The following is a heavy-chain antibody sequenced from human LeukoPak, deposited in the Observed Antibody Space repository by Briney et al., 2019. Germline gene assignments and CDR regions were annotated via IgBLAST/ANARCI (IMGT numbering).Heavy chain of an antibody. Sequence: GGSLRLSSAASGFTFSSYGMHWVRQAPGKGLEWVAVISYDGSNKYYADSVKGRFTISRDNSKNTLYLQMNSLRAEDTAVYYCAKVQAIYSGYAYFDYWGQGTLVTVSS. CDR3: AKVQAIYSGYAYFDY. J-gene: IGHJ4*02. V-gene: IGHV3-30*18. D-gene: IGHD5-12*01. CDR1: GFTFSSYG. CDR2: ISYDGSNK.